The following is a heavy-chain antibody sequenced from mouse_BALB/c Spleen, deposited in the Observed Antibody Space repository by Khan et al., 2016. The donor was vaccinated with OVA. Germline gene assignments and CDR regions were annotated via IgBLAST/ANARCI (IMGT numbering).Heavy chain of an antibody. V-gene: IGHV1-20*01. CDR3: TRIYRSDFDY. D-gene: IGHD1-1*01. CDR2: INPHIGET. Sequence: EVQLQQSGPELVRPGASVKISCKASGYSFTGYFMNWVMQSHGKSLEWIGRINPHIGETFYNPRFKDKATLTVDESSSTAHMELRTLTSEDSAVYYWTRIYRSDFDYWGQGTTLTVSS. J-gene: IGHJ2*01. CDR1: GYSFTGYF.